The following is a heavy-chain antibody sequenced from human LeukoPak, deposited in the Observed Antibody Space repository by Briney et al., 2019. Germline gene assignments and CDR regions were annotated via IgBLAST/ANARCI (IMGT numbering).Heavy chain of an antibody. V-gene: IGHV3-23*01. J-gene: IGHJ3*02. CDR3: AKDLNYYDSSGYYSALDI. CDR1: GFTFSSYA. D-gene: IGHD3-22*01. CDR2: ISGSGGST. Sequence: GGSLRLSCAASGFTFSSYAMSWVRQAPGKGLEWVSGISGSGGSTYYADTVKGRFTISRDNSKNTLYLQMNSLRAEDTAVYYCAKDLNYYDSSGYYSALDIWGQGTMVTVSS.